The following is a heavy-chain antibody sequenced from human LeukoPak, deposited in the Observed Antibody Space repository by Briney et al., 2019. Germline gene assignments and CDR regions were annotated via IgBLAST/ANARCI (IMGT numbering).Heavy chain of an antibody. Sequence: SETLSLTCAVSGYSISSGYYWGWIRQPPGKGLEWIGSIYNSGSTYYNPSLKSRVTISVDTSKNQFSLKLSSVTAADTAVYYCATRGEGISSYGYVYWGQGTLVTVSS. CDR2: IYNSGST. J-gene: IGHJ4*02. V-gene: IGHV4-38-2*01. D-gene: IGHD5-18*01. CDR3: ATRGEGISSYGYVY. CDR1: GYSISSGYY.